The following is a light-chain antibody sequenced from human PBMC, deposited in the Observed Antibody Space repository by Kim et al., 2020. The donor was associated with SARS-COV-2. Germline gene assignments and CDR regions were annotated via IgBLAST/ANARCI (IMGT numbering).Light chain of an antibody. J-gene: IGKJ4*01. CDR2: DRA. CDR1: QNSGDY. CDR3: QHRSDWPPGVT. Sequence: GERGTRSWRASQNSGDYLAWDQHKPGQAPRLLNYDRASRATGIPGRFSGSGSGTDFTLTVSSLEPEELGVDYCQHRSDWPPGVTFGGGTKVDIK. V-gene: IGKV3-11*01.